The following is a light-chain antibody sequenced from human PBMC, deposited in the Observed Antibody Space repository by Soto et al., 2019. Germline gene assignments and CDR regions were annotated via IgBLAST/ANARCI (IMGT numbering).Light chain of an antibody. Sequence: QSALTQPRSVSGSPGQSVTISCTGTSSDVGGYNYVSWYQQHPGKAPKLMIYDVSKRPSGVPDRFSGSKSGNTASLTISGLHAEDDADYYCCSYAGSYTVVFGGGTKLTVL. CDR2: DVS. CDR1: SSDVGGYNY. CDR3: CSYAGSYTVV. V-gene: IGLV2-11*01. J-gene: IGLJ2*01.